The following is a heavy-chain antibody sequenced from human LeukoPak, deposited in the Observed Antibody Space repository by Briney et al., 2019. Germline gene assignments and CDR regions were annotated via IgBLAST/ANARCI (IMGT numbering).Heavy chain of an antibody. CDR2: IYYSGST. Sequence: SETLSLTCTVAGGSISSSSYYWGWIRQPPGKGLEWIGSIYYSGSTYYNPSLKSRVTISVDTSKNQFSLKLSSVTAADTAVYYCARLEWLGNPYNWFDPWGQGTLVTVSS. CDR3: ARLEWLGNPYNWFDP. CDR1: GGSISSSSYY. V-gene: IGHV4-39*01. J-gene: IGHJ5*02. D-gene: IGHD6-19*01.